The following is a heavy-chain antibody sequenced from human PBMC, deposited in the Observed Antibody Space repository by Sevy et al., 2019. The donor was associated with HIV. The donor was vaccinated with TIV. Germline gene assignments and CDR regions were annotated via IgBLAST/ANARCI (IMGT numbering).Heavy chain of an antibody. Sequence: GGSVRLSCAASGFTFSSYAMHWVRQAPGKGVEWVAVISYDGNNKYADSVKGRFTISRDNSKNTLYLQMNSLRAEDTAVYYCARDGSSGGLFLKDYYYFGMDVWGQGTTVTVSS. CDR2: ISYDGNNK. J-gene: IGHJ6*02. CDR1: GFTFSSYA. D-gene: IGHD3-16*01. CDR3: ARDGSSGGLFLKDYYYFGMDV. V-gene: IGHV3-30*03.